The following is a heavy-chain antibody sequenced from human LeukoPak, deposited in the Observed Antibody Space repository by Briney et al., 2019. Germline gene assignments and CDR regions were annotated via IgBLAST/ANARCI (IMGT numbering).Heavy chain of an antibody. J-gene: IGHJ6*02. V-gene: IGHV3-13*01. Sequence: HAGGSLRLFCAASGFTFSSYDMHWVRQATGKGLEWVSAIGTAGDTYYPGSVKGRFTISRENAKNSLYLQMNSLRAGDTAVYYCARVPRRDGYNPSYGMDVWGQGTAVTVSS. D-gene: IGHD5-24*01. CDR1: GFTFSSYD. CDR2: IGTAGDT. CDR3: ARVPRRDGYNPSYGMDV.